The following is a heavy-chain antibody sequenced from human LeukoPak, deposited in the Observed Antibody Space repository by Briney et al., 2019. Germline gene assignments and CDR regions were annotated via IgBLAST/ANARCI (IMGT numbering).Heavy chain of an antibody. D-gene: IGHD2-15*01. CDR1: GGSISSYY. CDR2: IYYSGST. J-gene: IGHJ4*02. CDR3: ARVRYCSGGSCSSPTYFDY. V-gene: IGHV4-59*08. Sequence: SETLSLTCTVSGGSISSYYWSWIRQPPGKGLEWIAYIYYSGSTNYNPSLKSRVTISVDTSKNQFSLKLSSVTAADTAVYYCARVRYCSGGSCSSPTYFDYWGQGTLVTVSS.